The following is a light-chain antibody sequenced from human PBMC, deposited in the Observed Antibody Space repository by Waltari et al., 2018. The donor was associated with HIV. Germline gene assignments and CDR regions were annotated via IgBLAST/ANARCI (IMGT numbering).Light chain of an antibody. CDR2: GAS. Sequence: DIVLTQSPGTLSLSPGERATLSCRASQSVSSSYLAWLQQKPGQAPRLLIYGASSKATGSPDRVSGRGSGTDFTLTISRLEAEDFAVYYCQQYGSSPLTFGQGTKVEIK. V-gene: IGKV3-20*01. J-gene: IGKJ1*01. CDR3: QQYGSSPLT. CDR1: QSVSSSY.